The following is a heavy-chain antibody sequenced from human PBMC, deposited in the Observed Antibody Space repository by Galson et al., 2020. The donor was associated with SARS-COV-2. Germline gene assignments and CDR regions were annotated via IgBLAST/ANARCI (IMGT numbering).Heavy chain of an antibody. V-gene: IGHV3-33*01. CDR1: GFTFSSYG. J-gene: IGHJ4*02. CDR2: IWYDGSNK. Sequence: GESLKISCAASGFTFSSYGMHWVRQAPGKGLEWVAVIWYDGSNKYYADSVKGRFTISRDNSKNTLYLQMNSLRAEDTAVYYCARETGEYDYVWGSYRSFDYWGQGTLVTVSS. D-gene: IGHD3-16*02. CDR3: ARETGEYDYVWGSYRSFDY.